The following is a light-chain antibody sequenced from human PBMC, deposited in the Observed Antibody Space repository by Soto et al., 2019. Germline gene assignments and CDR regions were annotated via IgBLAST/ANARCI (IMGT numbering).Light chain of an antibody. CDR1: RSNIGINA. CDR2: ANN. J-gene: IGLJ2*01. CDR3: AAWDDSLNGLV. Sequence: QSVLTQPPSVSGTPGRRVSISCSGSRSNIGINAVDWYHQLPGTAPKVLIYANNQRPSGVPDRFSGSKSGTSASLAINGLQSDDEAHYYCAAWDDSLNGLVFGGGTKVTVL. V-gene: IGLV1-44*01.